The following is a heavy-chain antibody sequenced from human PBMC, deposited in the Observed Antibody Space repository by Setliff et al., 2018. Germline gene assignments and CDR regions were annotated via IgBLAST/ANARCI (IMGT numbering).Heavy chain of an antibody. V-gene: IGHV1-46*01. CDR1: GYTFTSYY. CDR2: INPSGGST. Sequence: ASVKVSCKASGYTFTSYYMHWVRQAPGQGLEWMGIINPSGGSTSYAQKFQGRVTMTTDTSTSTAYMELSSLRSEDTAVYYCARATRNNFDYWGQGTLVTVSS. CDR3: ARATRNNFDY. J-gene: IGHJ4*02.